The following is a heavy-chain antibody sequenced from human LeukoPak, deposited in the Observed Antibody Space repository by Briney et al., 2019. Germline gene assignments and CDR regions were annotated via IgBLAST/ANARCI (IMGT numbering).Heavy chain of an antibody. D-gene: IGHD3-10*01. CDR3: ARGYGSGTHCDF. Sequence: VKPGGSLRLSCAASGFTFSSYSMNWVRQAPGKGLEWVSTITRSSTYIYHADSVRGRFTISRDNAQNSLYLQMDSLRAEDTAVYFCARGYGSGTHCDFWGPGTLVTVSS. J-gene: IGHJ4*02. V-gene: IGHV3-21*01. CDR2: ITRSSTYI. CDR1: GFTFSSYS.